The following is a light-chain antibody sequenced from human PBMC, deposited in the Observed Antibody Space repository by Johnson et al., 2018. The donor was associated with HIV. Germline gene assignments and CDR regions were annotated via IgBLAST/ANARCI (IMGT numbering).Light chain of an antibody. CDR2: ENN. Sequence: QSVLTQPPSVSAAPGQKVTISCSGSSSNIGNNYVSWYQQLPGRAPKLLIYENNKRPSGIPDRFYGSKSGTSATLGITGLQTGDEADYYCGTWDSSLSPGGVFGTVPKVTV. V-gene: IGLV1-51*02. CDR1: SSNIGNNY. CDR3: GTWDSSLSPGGV. J-gene: IGLJ1*01.